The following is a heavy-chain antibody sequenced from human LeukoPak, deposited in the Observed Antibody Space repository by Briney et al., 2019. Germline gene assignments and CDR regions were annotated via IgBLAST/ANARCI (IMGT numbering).Heavy chain of an antibody. CDR1: GVTVNNNY. CDR2: IYSGGST. Sequence: PGGSLRLSCAASGVTVNNNYMSWVRQAPGKGLEWVSVIYSGGSTNYADSVKGRFTISRDNSKNTLYLQMNSLRAEDTAVYYCARPMLGDGYNYDYYNYYGMDVWGQGTTVTVSS. V-gene: IGHV3-53*01. D-gene: IGHD5-24*01. CDR3: ARPMLGDGYNYDYYNYYGMDV. J-gene: IGHJ6*02.